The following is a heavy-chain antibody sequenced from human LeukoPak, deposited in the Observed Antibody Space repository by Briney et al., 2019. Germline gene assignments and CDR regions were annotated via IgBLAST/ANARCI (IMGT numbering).Heavy chain of an antibody. CDR2: VDPEDGET. CDR3: ARRVRWWIQLCYAFDI. CDR1: GYTFTDYY. V-gene: IGHV1-69-2*01. J-gene: IGHJ3*02. D-gene: IGHD5-18*01. Sequence: GATVKISCKVSGYTFTDYYMHWVQQAPGKGLEWMGLVDPEDGETIYAEKFQGRVTITADTSTDTAYMELSSLRSEDTAVYYCARRVRWWIQLCYAFDIWGQGTMVTVSS.